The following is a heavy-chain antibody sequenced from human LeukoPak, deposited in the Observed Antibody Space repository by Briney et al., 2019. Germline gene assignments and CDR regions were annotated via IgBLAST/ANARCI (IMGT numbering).Heavy chain of an antibody. CDR2: IYYSGST. D-gene: IGHD3-10*01. CDR1: GGSISSYY. J-gene: IGHJ3*02. CDR3: ARAKLLWFGELEGGDAFDI. Sequence: SETLSLTCTVSGGSISSYYWSWIRQPPGKGLEWIGYIYYSGSTNYNPSLKSRVTISVDTSKNQFSLKLSSVTAADTAVYYCARAKLLWFGELEGGDAFDIWGQGTMVTVSS. V-gene: IGHV4-59*01.